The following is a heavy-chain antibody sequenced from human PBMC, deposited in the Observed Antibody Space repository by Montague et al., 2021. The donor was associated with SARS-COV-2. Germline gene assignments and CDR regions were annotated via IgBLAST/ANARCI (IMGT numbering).Heavy chain of an antibody. V-gene: IGHV4-34*01. D-gene: IGHD1-1*01. CDR3: ARAGSQRFFEF. J-gene: IGHJ2*01. CDR2: IRLPGGS. CDR1: SGSLRDYY. Sequence: SETLSLTCAVTSGSLRDYYWSWIRQPPGKGLEWVGEIRLPGGSNYNPSLKGRVTISLDTSNNQVSLSLNSVTAADTAVYYCARAGSQRFFEFWGRGTLVTVSS.